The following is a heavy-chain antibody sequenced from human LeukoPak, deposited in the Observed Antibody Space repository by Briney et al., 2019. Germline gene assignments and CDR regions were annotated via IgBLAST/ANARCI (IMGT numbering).Heavy chain of an antibody. CDR3: TRYSSGTPYYFEY. V-gene: IGHV3-15*01. Sequence: GGSLRLSCAASGFTFSNAWVSWVRQAPGKGLEGVSRIKSKTAGGTTEYGAPVKGRFTISRDDSKNTLYLQMNSLKTEDTAVYYCTRYSSGTPYYFEYWGQGTLVTVS. J-gene: IGHJ4*02. CDR1: GFTFSNAW. CDR2: IKSKTAGGTT. D-gene: IGHD6-19*01.